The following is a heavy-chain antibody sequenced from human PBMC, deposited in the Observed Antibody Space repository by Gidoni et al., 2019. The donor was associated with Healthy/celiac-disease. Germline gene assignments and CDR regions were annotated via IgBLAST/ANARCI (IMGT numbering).Heavy chain of an antibody. V-gene: IGHV3-23*01. CDR3: AKDRYYYDKLTRSWFDH. CDR2: ISGSGGST. CDR1: GFTFCSYA. D-gene: IGHD3-22*01. J-gene: IGHJ5*02. Sequence: EVQLLESGGGLVQPGGSLRLSCAASGFTFCSYAMSWVRQAPGKGLEWVSAISGSGGSTYYADSGKGRFTISRDNSKNTLYLQRNSLRAEDTAVYYCAKDRYYYDKLTRSWFDHWGQGTLVTVSS.